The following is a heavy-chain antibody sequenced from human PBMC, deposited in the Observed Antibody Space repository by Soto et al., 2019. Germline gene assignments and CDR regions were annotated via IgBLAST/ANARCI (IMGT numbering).Heavy chain of an antibody. Sequence: GGSLRLSCAASGFRFRNYAMHLVRQAPGKGLEWVATISHDGRGIYYADAMRGRFTISRDNSKNMIYLQVNSLRREDTAVYYCARDLSLGGYDPWGQGLLITVSS. CDR3: ARDLSLGGYDP. D-gene: IGHD3-16*01. CDR2: ISHDGRGI. V-gene: IGHV3-30*04. J-gene: IGHJ5*02. CDR1: GFRFRNYA.